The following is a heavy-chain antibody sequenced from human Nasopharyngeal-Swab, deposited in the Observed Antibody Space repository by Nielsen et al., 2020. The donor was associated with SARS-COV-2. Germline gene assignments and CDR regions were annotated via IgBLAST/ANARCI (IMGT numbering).Heavy chain of an antibody. D-gene: IGHD6-13*01. V-gene: IGHV1-8*01. CDR3: ARDPYSSSLPALYYYYYGMDV. CDR2: MNPNSGNT. CDR1: GCTFTSYD. J-gene: IGHJ6*02. Sequence: ASVKVSCKASGCTFTSYDINWVRQATGQGLEWMGWMNPNSGNTGYAQKFQGRVTMTRNTSISTAYMELRSLRSDDTAVYYCARDPYSSSLPALYYYYYGMDVWGQGTTVTVSS.